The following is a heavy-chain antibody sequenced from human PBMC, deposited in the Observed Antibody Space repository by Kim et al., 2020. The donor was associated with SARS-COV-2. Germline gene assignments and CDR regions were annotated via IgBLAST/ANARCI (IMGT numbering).Heavy chain of an antibody. Sequence: SQTLSLTCAISGDSVSSNSAAWNWIRQSPSRGLEWLGRTYYRSKWYNDYAVSVKSRITINPDTSKNQFSLQLNSVTPEDTAVYYCARDKTSDDSSSWYAGGYYYYGMDVWGQGTTVTVSS. V-gene: IGHV6-1*01. CDR2: TYYRSKWYN. J-gene: IGHJ6*02. CDR3: ARDKTSDDSSSWYAGGYYYYGMDV. CDR1: GDSVSSNSAA. D-gene: IGHD6-13*01.